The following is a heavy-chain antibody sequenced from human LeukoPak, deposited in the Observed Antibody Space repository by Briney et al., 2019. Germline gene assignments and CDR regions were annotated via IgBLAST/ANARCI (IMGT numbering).Heavy chain of an antibody. J-gene: IGHJ6*02. CDR2: IYTSGST. V-gene: IGHV4-61*02. CDR3: AREDRYYDFWSDYYTVHYYYGMDV. D-gene: IGHD3-3*01. CDR1: GGSISSGSYY. Sequence: SETLSLTCTVSGGSISSGSYYWSWIRQPAGKGLEWIGRIYTSGSTNYNPSLKSRVTISVDTSKNQFSLKLSSVTAADTAVYYCAREDRYYDFWSDYYTVHYYYGMDVWGQGTTVTVSS.